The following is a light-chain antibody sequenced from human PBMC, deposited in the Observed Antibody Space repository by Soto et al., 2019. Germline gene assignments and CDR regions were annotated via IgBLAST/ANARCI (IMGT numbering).Light chain of an antibody. CDR2: EVS. CDR1: SSDVGGYNY. CDR3: SSYTSSSPPYVV. V-gene: IGLV2-14*01. J-gene: IGLJ2*01. Sequence: QSVLTQPASVSGSLGQSITISCTGTSSDVGGYNYVSWYQQHPGKAPKLMIYEVSNRPLGVSNRCSGPKSGTTAALTISGLQAEDEADDSCSSYTSSSPPYVVFGGGTTLTVL.